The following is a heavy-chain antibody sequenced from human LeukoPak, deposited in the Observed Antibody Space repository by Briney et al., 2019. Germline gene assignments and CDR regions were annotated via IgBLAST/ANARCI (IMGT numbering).Heavy chain of an antibody. V-gene: IGHV3-11*01. CDR1: GFTFSDYY. CDR2: ISSSGSTI. Sequence: GGSLRLSCAASGFTFSDYYMSWIRQAPGKGLEWVSYISSSGSTIYYADSVKGRFTIFRDNAKNSLYLQMNSLRAEDTAVYYCATQADYDFWSGYDIWGQGTMVTVSS. D-gene: IGHD3-3*01. J-gene: IGHJ3*02. CDR3: ATQADYDFWSGYDI.